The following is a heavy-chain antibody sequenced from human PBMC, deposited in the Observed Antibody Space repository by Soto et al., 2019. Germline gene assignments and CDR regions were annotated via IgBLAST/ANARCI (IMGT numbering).Heavy chain of an antibody. J-gene: IGHJ4*02. CDR3: ARDPPPPDY. CDR2: ISTDNGNT. CDR1: GYTFTSYA. V-gene: IGHV1-18*01. Sequence: EASVKVSCKASGYTFTSYAMHWARQAPGQGLEWMGWISTDNGNTNYAQKLQDRVTMTTDTSTSTAYMELRSLRSDDTAVYYCARDPPPPDYWGQGTLVTVSS.